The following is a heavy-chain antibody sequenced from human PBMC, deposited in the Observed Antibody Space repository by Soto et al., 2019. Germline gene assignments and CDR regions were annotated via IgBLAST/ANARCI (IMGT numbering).Heavy chain of an antibody. CDR2: IDPSDSYT. V-gene: IGHV5-10-1*01. Sequence: GESLKISCKGSGYSFTSYWISWVRQMPGKGLEWMGRIDPSDSYTNYSPSFQGHVTISADKSISTAYLQWSSLKASDTAMYYCAGLGRVRQLVYYYGMDVWGQGATVTVSS. D-gene: IGHD6-6*01. J-gene: IGHJ6*02. CDR1: GYSFTSYW. CDR3: AGLGRVRQLVYYYGMDV.